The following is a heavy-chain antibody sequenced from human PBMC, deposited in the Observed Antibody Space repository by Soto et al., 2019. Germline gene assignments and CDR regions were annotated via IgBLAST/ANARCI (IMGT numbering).Heavy chain of an antibody. CDR3: ARVVGRGAFSGHFDY. D-gene: IGHD6-19*01. V-gene: IGHV3-33*08. J-gene: IGHJ4*02. CDR2: IWYDGSNK. Sequence: PGGSLRLSCVASGFTFSSSEMNWVRLAPGKGLEWVAVIWYDGSNKYYADSVKGRFTISGDNSKNTLYLQMNSLRAEDTAVYYCARVVGRGAFSGHFDYWGQGTLVTVSS. CDR1: GFTFSSSE.